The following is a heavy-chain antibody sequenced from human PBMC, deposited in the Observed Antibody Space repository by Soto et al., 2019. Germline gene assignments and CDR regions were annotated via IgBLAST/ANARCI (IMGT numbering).Heavy chain of an antibody. CDR2: IIPIFGIT. V-gene: IGHV1-69*01. CDR1: GGTFSGCA. J-gene: IGHJ1*01. CDR3: ARDPRSITGTTSSEDFQH. D-gene: IGHD1-1*01. Sequence: QAQLMQSGAEVKEPGSSVKVSCKASGGTFSGCAISWVRQAPGQGLEWLGGIIPIFGITNYAQKFQNRLTIAADESSATVYMDLRSLTSEDSAIYYCARDPRSITGTTSSEDFQHWGQGTLVSVS.